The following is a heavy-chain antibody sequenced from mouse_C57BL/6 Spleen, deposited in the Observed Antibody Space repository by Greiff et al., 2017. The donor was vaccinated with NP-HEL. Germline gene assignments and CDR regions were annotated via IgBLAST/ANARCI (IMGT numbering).Heavy chain of an antibody. V-gene: IGHV1-82*01. CDR2: IYPGDGDT. CDR3: ARDSSLYYYAMDY. D-gene: IGHD6-5*01. Sequence: VQLQQSGPELVKPGASVKISCKASGYAFSSSWMNWVKQRPGKGLEWIGRIYPGDGDTNYNGKFKGKATLTADKSSGTAYMQLSSLTSEDSAVYFCARDSSLYYYAMDYWGQGTSVTVSS. J-gene: IGHJ4*01. CDR1: GYAFSSSW.